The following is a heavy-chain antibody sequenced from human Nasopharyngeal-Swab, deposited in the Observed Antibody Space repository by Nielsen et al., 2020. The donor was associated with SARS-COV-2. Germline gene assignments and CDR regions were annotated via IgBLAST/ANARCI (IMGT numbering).Heavy chain of an antibody. V-gene: IGHV3-48*03. CDR3: ARDARVDGSSSLRYWFDA. J-gene: IGHJ5*02. D-gene: IGHD6-13*01. Sequence: WIRQPPGKGLEWIPHTNGGGSSTFYADSVKGRFTISRDNAKNSLYLRMNSLRADDTAVYYCARDARVDGSSSLRYWFDAWGQGTPVTVSS. CDR2: TNGGGSST.